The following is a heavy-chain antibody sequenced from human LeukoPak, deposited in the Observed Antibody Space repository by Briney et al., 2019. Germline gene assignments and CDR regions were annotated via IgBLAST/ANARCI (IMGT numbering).Heavy chain of an antibody. Sequence: SQTLSLTCTVSGGSISSGSYYWSWIRQPAGKGLEWIGRIYTSGSTNYNPSLKSRVTISVDTSKNQFSLKLSSVTAADTAVYYCARVYYGSGTYSWFDPWGQGTLVTVSS. J-gene: IGHJ5*02. CDR3: ARVYYGSGTYSWFDP. CDR1: GGSISSGSYY. D-gene: IGHD3-10*01. V-gene: IGHV4-61*02. CDR2: IYTSGST.